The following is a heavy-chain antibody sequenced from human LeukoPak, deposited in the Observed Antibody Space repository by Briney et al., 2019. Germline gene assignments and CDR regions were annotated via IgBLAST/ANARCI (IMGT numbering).Heavy chain of an antibody. Sequence: SETLSLTCAVYGGSFSGYYWSWIRQPPGKGLEWIGEINHSGSTNYNPSLKSRVTISVDTSKNQFSLKLSSVTAADTAVYYCARARGIQLWSRFDYWGQGTLVTVSS. D-gene: IGHD5-18*01. CDR3: ARARGIQLWSRFDY. J-gene: IGHJ4*02. CDR1: GGSFSGYY. CDR2: INHSGST. V-gene: IGHV4-34*01.